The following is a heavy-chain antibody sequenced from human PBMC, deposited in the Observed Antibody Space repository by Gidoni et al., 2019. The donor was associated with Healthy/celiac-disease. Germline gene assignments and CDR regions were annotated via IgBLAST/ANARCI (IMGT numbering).Heavy chain of an antibody. J-gene: IGHJ4*02. V-gene: IGHV3-33*01. Sequence: TFSSYGMHWVRQAPGKGLEWVAVIWYDGSNKYYADSVKGRFTISRDNSKNTLYLQMNSLRAEDTAVYYCARENSNDYSNYPGYWGQGTLVTVSS. D-gene: IGHD4-4*01. CDR1: TFSSYG. CDR3: ARENSNDYSNYPGY. CDR2: IWYDGSNK.